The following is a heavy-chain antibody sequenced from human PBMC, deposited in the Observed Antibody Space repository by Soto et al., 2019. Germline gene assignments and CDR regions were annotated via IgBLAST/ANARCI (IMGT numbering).Heavy chain of an antibody. Sequence: PGGSLRLSCAATGFTFSSYAMSWVRQAPGKGLEWVSAISGSGGSTYYADSVKGRFTISRDNSKNTLYLQMNSLRAEDTAVYYCAKPISGWHHYYYYGMDVWGQGPTLTVS. D-gene: IGHD6-19*01. J-gene: IGHJ6*02. CDR1: GFTFSSYA. V-gene: IGHV3-23*01. CDR3: AKPISGWHHYYYYGMDV. CDR2: ISGSGGST.